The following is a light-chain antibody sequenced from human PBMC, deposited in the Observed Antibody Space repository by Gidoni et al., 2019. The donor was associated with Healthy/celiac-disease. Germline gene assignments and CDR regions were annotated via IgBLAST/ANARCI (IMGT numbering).Light chain of an antibody. CDR2: EVN. CDR1: SSDVGGYNY. Sequence: QSALTQPASVSGSPGQSITISCTGTSSDVGGYNYVSWFQQHPGKAPKLMIYEVNNRPSGVSNRFSGSKSGNTASLTISGLQAEDEADYYCSSYASSSTPPYLFGTGTQVTVL. CDR3: SSYASSSTPPYL. J-gene: IGLJ1*01. V-gene: IGLV2-14*03.